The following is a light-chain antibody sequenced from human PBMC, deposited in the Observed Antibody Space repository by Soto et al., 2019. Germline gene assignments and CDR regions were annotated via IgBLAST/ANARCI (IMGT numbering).Light chain of an antibody. CDR1: SSDVGGYNY. V-gene: IGLV2-14*01. CDR3: SSYTTSGTVV. Sequence: QSALTQPTSVSGSPGQSITISCTGTSSDVGGYNYVSWYQQHPGKVPKVMIFEVSNRPSGISHRFSGSKSGNTASLTISGLQAEAEADYYCSSYTTSGTVVFGGGTKVTVL. CDR2: EVS. J-gene: IGLJ2*01.